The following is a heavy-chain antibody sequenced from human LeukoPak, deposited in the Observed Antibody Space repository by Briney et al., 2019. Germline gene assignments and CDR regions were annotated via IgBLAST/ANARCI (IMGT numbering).Heavy chain of an antibody. CDR2: ISSSSSTI. J-gene: IGHJ4*02. CDR1: GFTFSSYS. CDR3: ARDKNDMVTFRGVIVPFVY. Sequence: GGSLRLSCAASGFTFSSYSMNWVRQAPGKGLEWVSYISSSSSTIYYADSVKGRFTISRGNAKNSLDLQMNSLRAEDTGVYFCARDKNDMVTFRGVIVPFVYWGQGTLVTVPS. D-gene: IGHD3-16*02. V-gene: IGHV3-48*01.